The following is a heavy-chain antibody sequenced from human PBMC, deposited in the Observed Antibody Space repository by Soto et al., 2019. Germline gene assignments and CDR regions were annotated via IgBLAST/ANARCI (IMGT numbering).Heavy chain of an antibody. CDR3: ARDSARFRYYYDSSGLRDAFDI. Sequence: ASVKVSCKASGGTFSSYAISWVRQAPGQGLEWMGGIIPIFGTANYAQKFQGRVTITADESTSTAYMELSSLRSEDTAVYYCARDSARFRYYYDSSGLRDAFDISGPGTMVTVS. D-gene: IGHD3-22*01. CDR2: IIPIFGTA. J-gene: IGHJ3*02. V-gene: IGHV1-69*13. CDR1: GGTFSSYA.